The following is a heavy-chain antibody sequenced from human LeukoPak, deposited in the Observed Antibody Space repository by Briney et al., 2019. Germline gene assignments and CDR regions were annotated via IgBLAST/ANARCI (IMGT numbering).Heavy chain of an antibody. V-gene: IGHV4-59*08. J-gene: IGHJ4*02. Sequence: SETLSLTCTVSGGSISSYCWSWIRQPPGKGLEWIGYIYYSGSTNYNPSLKSRVTISVDTSKNQFSLKLSSVTAADTAVYYCARKGGIAVAGIDYWGQGTLVTVSS. CDR1: GGSISSYC. CDR3: ARKGGIAVAGIDY. D-gene: IGHD6-19*01. CDR2: IYYSGST.